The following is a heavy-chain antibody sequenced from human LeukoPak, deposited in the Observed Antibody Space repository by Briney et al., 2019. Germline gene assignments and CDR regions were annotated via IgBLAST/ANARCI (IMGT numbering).Heavy chain of an antibody. CDR2: IYSGGST. CDR3: ALGLVTDY. D-gene: IGHD3-9*01. CDR1: GFTFSSYA. J-gene: IGHJ4*02. V-gene: IGHV3-66*01. Sequence: GGSLRLSCEASGFTFSSYAMTWVRQAPGKGLEWVSVIYSGGSTYYADSVKGRFTISRDNSKNTLYLQMNSLRVEDTAVYYCALGLVTDYWGQGTLVTVSS.